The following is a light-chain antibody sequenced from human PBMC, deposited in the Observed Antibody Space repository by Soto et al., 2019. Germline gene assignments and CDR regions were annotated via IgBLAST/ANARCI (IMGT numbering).Light chain of an antibody. CDR1: QSLLHTNGYTY. V-gene: IGKV2-28*01. Sequence: DIVMTQSPLSLPVTPGEPASISCRSSQSLLHTNGYTYLDWYLQKPGQSQQLLIYLGSYRASGVPDRFSGSGSGTDFTLKISRVESEDVGVYYCMQAIQTPRTFGQGTRLDIK. CDR2: LGS. CDR3: MQAIQTPRT. J-gene: IGKJ5*01.